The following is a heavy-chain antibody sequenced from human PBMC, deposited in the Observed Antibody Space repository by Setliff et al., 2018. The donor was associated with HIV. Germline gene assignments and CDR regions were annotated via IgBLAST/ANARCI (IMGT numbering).Heavy chain of an antibody. Sequence: GESLKISCKGSGYTFSSYWIGWVRQMPGKGLEWMGIIYPGDSDTRYSPSFQGRVTISADKSISTAYLQWSSLEASDTAMYFCASSSGYAATWFDPWGQGTLVTV. CDR2: IYPGDSDT. CDR1: GYTFSSYW. J-gene: IGHJ5*02. V-gene: IGHV5-51*01. D-gene: IGHD5-12*01. CDR3: ASSSGYAATWFDP.